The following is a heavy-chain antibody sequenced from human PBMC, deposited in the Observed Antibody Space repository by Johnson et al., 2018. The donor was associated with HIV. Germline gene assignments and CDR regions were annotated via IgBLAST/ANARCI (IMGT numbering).Heavy chain of an antibody. CDR2: IQYDGSNN. Sequence: QVQLVESGGGVVRPGGSLRLSCAASGFTFSSYGMHWVRQAPGKGLEWMAFIQYDGSNNYYADSVKGRFTISRDNSKNTLYLQMNSLRPEDTAVYYCWGYSTSSNAAFDIWGQGTMVTVSS. CDR3: WGYSTSSNAAFDI. CDR1: GFTFSSYG. V-gene: IGHV3-30*02. J-gene: IGHJ3*02. D-gene: IGHD6-6*01.